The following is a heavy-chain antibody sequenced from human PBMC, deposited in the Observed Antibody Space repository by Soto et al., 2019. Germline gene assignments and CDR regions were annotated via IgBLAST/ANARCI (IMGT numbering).Heavy chain of an antibody. CDR2: IIPIFGTA. CDR1: GGTFSSYA. J-gene: IGHJ4*02. Sequence: QVQLVQSGAEVKKPGSSVKVSCKASGGTFSSYAFSWVRQAPGQGLEWMGGIIPIFGTANYAPKFQGRVTITADESTSTAYMELSSLSSEDTAVYSCARVRVRFLEWLGSEGWGQGTLVTVSS. D-gene: IGHD3-3*01. V-gene: IGHV1-69*12. CDR3: ARVRVRFLEWLGSEG.